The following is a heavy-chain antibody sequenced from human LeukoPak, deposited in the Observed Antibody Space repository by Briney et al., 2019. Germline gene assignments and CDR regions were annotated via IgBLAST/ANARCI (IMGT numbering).Heavy chain of an antibody. CDR3: ARFGLGKHIEVAGIPFDI. Sequence: GASVKVSCKGSGYSFTSHAINWVRQAPGQGLEWMGWISAYNGNTNYAQKLQGRVTMTTDTSTSTAYMELRSLRSDDTAVYYCARFGLGKHIEVAGIPFDIWGQGTMVTVSS. CDR1: GYSFTSHA. D-gene: IGHD6-19*01. J-gene: IGHJ3*02. CDR2: ISAYNGNT. V-gene: IGHV1-18*04.